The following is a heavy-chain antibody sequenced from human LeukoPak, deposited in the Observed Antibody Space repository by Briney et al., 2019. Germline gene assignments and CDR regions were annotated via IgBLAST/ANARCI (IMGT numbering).Heavy chain of an antibody. CDR3: AKGAYDSSGYTNYFYYYGMDV. Sequence: GGSLRLSCAASGFTFSSYAMSWVRQAPGKGLEWVSAISGSGGSTYYADSVKGQFTISRDNSKNTLYLQMSSLRAEDTAVYYCAKGAYDSSGYTNYFYYYGMDVWGQGTTVTVSS. D-gene: IGHD3-22*01. J-gene: IGHJ6*02. CDR2: ISGSGGST. CDR1: GFTFSSYA. V-gene: IGHV3-23*01.